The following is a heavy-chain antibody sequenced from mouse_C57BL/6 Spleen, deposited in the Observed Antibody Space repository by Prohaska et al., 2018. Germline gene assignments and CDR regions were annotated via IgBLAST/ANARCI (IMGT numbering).Heavy chain of an antibody. CDR3: MRYGGNYWYFDV. D-gene: IGHD1-1*02. V-gene: IGHV11-2*01. CDR2: INSDGSAI. Sequence: EVQLLETGGGLVHPGGSRGLSCEGSGFTFSGFWMSWVRQTPGKTLEWIGDINSDGSAINYAPSIKDRFTIFRDNDKSTLYLQMSNVRSEDTATYFCMRYGGNYWYFDVWGTGTTVTVSS. CDR1: GFTFSGFW. J-gene: IGHJ1*03.